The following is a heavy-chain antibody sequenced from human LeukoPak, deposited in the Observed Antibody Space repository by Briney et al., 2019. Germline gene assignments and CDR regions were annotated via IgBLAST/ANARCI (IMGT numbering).Heavy chain of an antibody. Sequence: SETLSLTCTVSGGSISSYYWSWIRQPPGKGLEWIGYIYYSGSTNYNPSLKSRVTISVDTSKNQFSLKLSSVTAADTAVYYCARAQRSHYYDSTFDAFDIWGQGTMVTVSS. CDR1: GGSISSYY. CDR2: IYYSGST. V-gene: IGHV4-59*01. CDR3: ARAQRSHYYDSTFDAFDI. D-gene: IGHD3-22*01. J-gene: IGHJ3*02.